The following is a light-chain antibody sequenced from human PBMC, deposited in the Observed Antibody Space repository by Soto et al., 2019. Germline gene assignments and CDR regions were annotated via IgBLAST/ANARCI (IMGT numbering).Light chain of an antibody. J-gene: IGKJ1*01. CDR3: QQSYSTPRT. CDR2: AAS. CDR1: QSISSY. V-gene: IGKV1-39*01. Sequence: DIQITQSPSSLCPSVGDRVAITCRASQSISSYLNWYQQKPGKAPKLLIYAASSLQSGVPSRFSGSGSGTDFTLTISSLQPEDFATYYCQQSYSTPRTFGQGTKVDIK.